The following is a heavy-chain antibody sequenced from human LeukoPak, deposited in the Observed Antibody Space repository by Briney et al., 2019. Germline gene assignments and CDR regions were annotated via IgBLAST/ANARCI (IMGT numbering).Heavy chain of an antibody. CDR3: ARDLVQLWSKDY. D-gene: IGHD5-18*01. V-gene: IGHV3-48*03. CDR2: ISSSGRNI. CDR1: GFTFSNYE. J-gene: IGHJ4*02. Sequence: PGGSLRLSCGASGFTFSNYEFNWVRQAPGKGLEWVSYISSSGRNIYYADSVKGRFTISRDNAKNSLYLQMNSLRAEDTAVYYCARDLVQLWSKDYWGQGTLVTVSS.